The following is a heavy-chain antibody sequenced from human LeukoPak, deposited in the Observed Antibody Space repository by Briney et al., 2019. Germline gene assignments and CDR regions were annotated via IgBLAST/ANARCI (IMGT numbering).Heavy chain of an antibody. J-gene: IGHJ4*02. CDR1: GFPFSTSW. CDR3: ARHLNYYLDY. V-gene: IGHV3-74*01. CDR2: IKTDGTST. D-gene: IGHD3-10*01. Sequence: PGGSLRLSCVVSGFPFSTSWMHWVRQAPWMGLEWVARIKTDGTSTNYADSVKGRFTISRDNAKNTLYLQMNSLRAEDTAVYYCARHLNYYLDYWGQGTLVTVSS.